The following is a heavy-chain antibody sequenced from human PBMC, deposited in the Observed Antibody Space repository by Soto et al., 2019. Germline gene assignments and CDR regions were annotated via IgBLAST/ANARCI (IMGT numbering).Heavy chain of an antibody. CDR1: DDSISSSIYY. V-gene: IGHV4-39*01. Sequence: LSLTCTVSDDSISSSIYYWGWIRQPPGKGLEWIGNIYYNGRTHYNPSLRSRVTISVEKSKNQFSLKLSSVTAADTAVYYCAHQKYSDYVWGSYEYSYYFDYWGPGTLVTVSS. D-gene: IGHD3-16*01. CDR3: AHQKYSDYVWGSYEYSYYFDY. CDR2: IYYNGRT. J-gene: IGHJ4*02.